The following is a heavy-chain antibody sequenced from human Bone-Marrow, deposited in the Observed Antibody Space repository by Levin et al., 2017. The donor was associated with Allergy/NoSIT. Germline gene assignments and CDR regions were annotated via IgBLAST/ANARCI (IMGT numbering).Heavy chain of an antibody. Sequence: GGSLRLSCAASGLTFNNDWMIWVRQAPGKGLEWVANIKEDGSEKYYVDSVKGRFTISRDNAKNSLYLQMNSLRAEDTAVYYCARVGDYIWGSYRYWGYFDYWGQGTLVTVSS. CDR1: GLTFNNDW. CDR2: IKEDGSEK. J-gene: IGHJ4*02. CDR3: ARVGDYIWGSYRYWGYFDY. D-gene: IGHD3-16*02. V-gene: IGHV3-7*01.